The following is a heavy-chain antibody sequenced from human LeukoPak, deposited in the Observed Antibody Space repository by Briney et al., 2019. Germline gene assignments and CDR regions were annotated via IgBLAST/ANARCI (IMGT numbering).Heavy chain of an antibody. CDR3: AKDNNNYGYGIAAFDI. CDR1: GFTYDDYA. J-gene: IGHJ3*02. V-gene: IGHV3-9*01. Sequence: PGRSLRLSCAASGFTYDDYAMHWVRQAPGKGLEWVSGINWNSDSIGYADSVKGRFTISRDNAKNSLYLQMNSLRAEDTAFYYCAKDNNNYGYGIAAFDIWAKGQWSPSLQ. D-gene: IGHD5-18*01. CDR2: INWNSDSI.